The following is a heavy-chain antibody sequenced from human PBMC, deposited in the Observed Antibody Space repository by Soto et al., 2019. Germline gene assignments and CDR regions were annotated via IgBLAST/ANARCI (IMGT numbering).Heavy chain of an antibody. Sequence: QVQLQESGPGLVKPSETLPLTCSVSGGSINSYYWNWIREAPGKGLEWIGNVDDTGITNYNPSLKSRVTISVDTSKNQFSLKLGSATAADSAVYYCARSPIGDRWFHHWGQGTLVVVSS. V-gene: IGHV4-59*01. CDR3: ARSPIGDRWFHH. CDR1: GGSINSYY. J-gene: IGHJ5*02. D-gene: IGHD3-16*01. CDR2: VDDTGIT.